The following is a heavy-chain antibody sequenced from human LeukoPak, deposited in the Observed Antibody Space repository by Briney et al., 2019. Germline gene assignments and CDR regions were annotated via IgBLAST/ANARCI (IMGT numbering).Heavy chain of an antibody. CDR2: INPNSGGT. CDR1: GYTFTGYY. CDR3: ARVCSTAGGFFY. J-gene: IGHJ4*02. D-gene: IGHD4-23*01. Sequence: ASVKVSCKASGYTFTGYYMHWARQAPGQGLEWMGWINPNSGGTNYAQKFQGRVTMTRDTSISTAYMELSRLRSDDTAVYYCARVCSTAGGFFYWGQGTLVTVSS. V-gene: IGHV1-2*02.